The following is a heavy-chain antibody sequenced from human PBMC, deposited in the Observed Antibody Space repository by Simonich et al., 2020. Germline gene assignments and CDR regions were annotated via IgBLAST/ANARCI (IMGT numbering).Heavy chain of an antibody. CDR2: IYSSGST. V-gene: IGHV4-39*01. J-gene: IGHJ3*02. Sequence: QLQLQESGPGLVKPSETLSLTCTVSGGSISSSSYYWGWLRQPPGKGLEWIGIIYSSGSTYYNPSLKSRVTISVATSKNQFSLKLSSVTAADTAVYYCARHAGFAFDIWGQGTMVTVSS. D-gene: IGHD6-13*01. CDR3: ARHAGFAFDI. CDR1: GGSISSSSYY.